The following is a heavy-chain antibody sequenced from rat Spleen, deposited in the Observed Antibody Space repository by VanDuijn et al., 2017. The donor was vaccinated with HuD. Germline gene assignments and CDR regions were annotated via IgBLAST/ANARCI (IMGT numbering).Heavy chain of an antibody. CDR3: ARSGITTVVTGYFDY. Sequence: EVQLQESGPGLVKPSQSLSLTCSVTVYSITSSYRWSWIRQFPGNKLEWMGYINSAGSTNYNPSLKSRISITRDKSKNQSFLQVNSVTTEDTATYYCARSGITTVVTGYFDYWGQGVMVTVSS. D-gene: IGHD1-1*01. V-gene: IGHV3-3*01. CDR2: INSAGST. CDR1: VYSITSSYR. J-gene: IGHJ2*01.